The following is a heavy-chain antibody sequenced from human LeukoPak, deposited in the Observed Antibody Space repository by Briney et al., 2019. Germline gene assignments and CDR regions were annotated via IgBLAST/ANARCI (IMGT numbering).Heavy chain of an antibody. J-gene: IGHJ5*02. CDR1: GGSISSGDYY. D-gene: IGHD3-9*01. CDR3: ARTGDDLLTGYSSDRFGP. V-gene: IGHV4-30-4*01. Sequence: PSETLSLTCTVSGGSISSGDYYWSWIRQPPGKGLEWIGYIHYSGNTYYNPALKSRVTISVDTSKNQFSLKLTSVTAADTAVYYCARTGDDLLTGYSSDRFGPWGQGTLVTVSS. CDR2: IHYSGNT.